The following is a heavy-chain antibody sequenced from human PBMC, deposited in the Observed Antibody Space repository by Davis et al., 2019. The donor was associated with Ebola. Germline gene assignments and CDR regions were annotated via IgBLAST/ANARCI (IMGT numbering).Heavy chain of an antibody. J-gene: IGHJ4*02. Sequence: LRLSCTVSGGSISSGDYYWSWIRQPPGKGLEWIGYIYYSGSTYYNPSLKSRVTISVDTSKNQFSLKLSSVTAADTAVYYCARDQGYSSSYGAFDYWGQGTLVTVSS. D-gene: IGHD6-6*01. CDR1: GGSISSGDYY. V-gene: IGHV4-30-4*01. CDR2: IYYSGST. CDR3: ARDQGYSSSYGAFDY.